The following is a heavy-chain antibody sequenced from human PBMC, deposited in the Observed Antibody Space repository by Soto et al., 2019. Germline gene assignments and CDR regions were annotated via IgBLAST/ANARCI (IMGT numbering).Heavy chain of an antibody. V-gene: IGHV4-39*07. J-gene: IGHJ5*02. Sequence: SETLSLTCTVSGGSFSASSYYWGWIRQPPGKGLEWIGSMDYSGSTYYNPSLKRRVSISLDKSKNQFSLKLTSVTAADTAVYFCARTGKFYYYDMSGLPFDPWGPGVLVTVSS. CDR2: MDYSGST. CDR3: ARTGKFYYYDMSGLPFDP. D-gene: IGHD3-22*01. CDR1: GGSFSASSYY.